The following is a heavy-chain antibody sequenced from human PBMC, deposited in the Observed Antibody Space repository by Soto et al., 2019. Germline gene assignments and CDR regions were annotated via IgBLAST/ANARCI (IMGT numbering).Heavy chain of an antibody. CDR1: CGSISSGDYY. D-gene: IGHD6-13*01. CDR3: ARYDVSSSPYGMDV. V-gene: IGHV4-30-4*01. Sequence: SETLSLTCTVSCGSISSGDYYWRWIRQPPGKGLEWIGYIYYSGSTYYNPSLKSRVTISVDTSKNQFSLKLSSVTAADTAVYYCARYDVSSSPYGMDVWGQGTTVTVSS. J-gene: IGHJ6*02. CDR2: IYYSGST.